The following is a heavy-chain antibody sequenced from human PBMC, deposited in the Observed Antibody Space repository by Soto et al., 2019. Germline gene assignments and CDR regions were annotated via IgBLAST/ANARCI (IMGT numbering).Heavy chain of an antibody. CDR2: ISSSSSYI. D-gene: IGHD6-13*01. CDR1: GFTFSSYI. J-gene: IGHJ6*03. Sequence: GGSLILSCAASGFTFSSYIMNWVRQAPGKGLEWVSSISSSSSYIYYADSVKGRFTISRDNAKNSLYLQMNSLRAEDTAVYYCARKQQLVHYYMDVWGKGTTVTVSS. V-gene: IGHV3-21*01. CDR3: ARKQQLVHYYMDV.